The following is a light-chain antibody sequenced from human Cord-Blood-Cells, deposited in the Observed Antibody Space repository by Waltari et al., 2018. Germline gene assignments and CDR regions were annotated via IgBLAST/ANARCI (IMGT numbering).Light chain of an antibody. J-gene: IGKJ3*01. V-gene: IGKV3-11*01. CDR1: QSVSSY. CDR3: QQGGNWPQT. CDR2: DAS. Sequence: EIVLTQSPATLTLSPGERATLSCRASQSVSSYLACYQQKPGQAPWLLLYDASNGATGIPARFSGSGGGTDFEITIGSLEPEDFAVYSCQQGGNWPQTFVQRANV.